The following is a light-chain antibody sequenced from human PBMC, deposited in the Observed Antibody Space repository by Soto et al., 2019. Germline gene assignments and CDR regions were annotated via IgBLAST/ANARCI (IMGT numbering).Light chain of an antibody. CDR2: AAS. J-gene: IGKJ4*01. V-gene: IGKV1-9*01. CDR3: QQLNSYPLT. CDR1: QGISSY. Sequence: IQLTQSPSSLSASVGDRVTITCRASQGISSYLAWYQQKPGTAPKLLIYAASTLQSGVPSRFSGSGSGTDFTLTISSLQPEDFATYYCQQLNSYPLTVGGGTKVEIK.